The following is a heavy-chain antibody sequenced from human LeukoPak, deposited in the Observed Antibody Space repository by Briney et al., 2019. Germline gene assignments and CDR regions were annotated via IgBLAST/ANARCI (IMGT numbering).Heavy chain of an antibody. Sequence: SETQSLTCTVSGGSISRYYWSWIRQPAGKGLEWIGRIYTSGATNYNPSLKSRVTMSVDTSKNQFSLKLSSVTAADTAVYYCARDNRAKGLSVVPAAMSGAFDIWGQGTMVTLSS. CDR1: GGSISRYY. CDR2: IYTSGAT. D-gene: IGHD2-2*01. J-gene: IGHJ3*02. V-gene: IGHV4-4*07. CDR3: ARDNRAKGLSVVPAAMSGAFDI.